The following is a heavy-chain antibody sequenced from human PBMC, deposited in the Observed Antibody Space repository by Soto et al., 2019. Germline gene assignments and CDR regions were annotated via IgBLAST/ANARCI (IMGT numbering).Heavy chain of an antibody. CDR2: IYYSGST. D-gene: IGHD2-2*01. V-gene: IGHV4-39*01. Sequence: SETLSLTCTVSGGSISSSSYYWGWIRQPPGKGLEWIGSIYYSGSTYYNPSLKSRVTISVDTSKNQFSLKLSSVTAADTAVYYCARHVKQVPEPAAIRYYYYYMDVWGKGTTVTVSS. CDR3: ARHVKQVPEPAAIRYYYYYMDV. J-gene: IGHJ6*03. CDR1: GGSISSSSYY.